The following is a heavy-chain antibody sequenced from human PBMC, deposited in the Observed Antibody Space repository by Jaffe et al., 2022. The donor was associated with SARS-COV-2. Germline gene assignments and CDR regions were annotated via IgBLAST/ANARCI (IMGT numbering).Heavy chain of an antibody. V-gene: IGHV2-5*02. J-gene: IGHJ5*02. CDR3: AHSGITMVRGEDWFDP. CDR2: IYWDDDK. D-gene: IGHD3-10*01. CDR1: GFSLSTSGVG. Sequence: QITLKESGPTLVKPTQTLTLTCTFSGFSLSTSGVGVGWIRQPPGKALEWLALIYWDDDKRYSPSLKSRLTITKDTSKNQVVLTMTNMDPVDTATYYCAHSGITMVRGEDWFDPWGQGTLVTVSS.